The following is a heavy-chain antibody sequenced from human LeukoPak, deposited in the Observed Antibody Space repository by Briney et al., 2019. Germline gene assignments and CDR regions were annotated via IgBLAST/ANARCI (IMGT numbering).Heavy chain of an antibody. V-gene: IGHV3-20*01. D-gene: IGHD3-22*01. CDR2: INWNGGST. Sequence: GGSLRLSCAASGFTFDDYGMSWVRHAPGKGLEWVSGINWNGGSTGYADSVKGRFTISRDNAKNSLYLQMNSLRAEDTALYHCARELRRRYDSSGPAVYYYYGMDVWGQGTTVTVSS. CDR3: ARELRRRYDSSGPAVYYYYGMDV. J-gene: IGHJ6*02. CDR1: GFTFDDYG.